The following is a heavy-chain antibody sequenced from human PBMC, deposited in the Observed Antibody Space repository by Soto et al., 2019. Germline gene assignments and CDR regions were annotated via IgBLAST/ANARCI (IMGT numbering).Heavy chain of an antibody. D-gene: IGHD3-3*01. V-gene: IGHV3-53*01. Sequence: PGGSLRLSCAASGFTVSSNYMSWVRQAPGKGLEWVSVIYSGGSTYYADSVKGRFTISRDNAKNSLYLQMNSLRAEDTAVYYCARGSYDFWSGYPYYFDYWGQGTLVTVSS. CDR3: ARGSYDFWSGYPYYFDY. CDR1: GFTVSSNY. CDR2: IYSGGST. J-gene: IGHJ4*02.